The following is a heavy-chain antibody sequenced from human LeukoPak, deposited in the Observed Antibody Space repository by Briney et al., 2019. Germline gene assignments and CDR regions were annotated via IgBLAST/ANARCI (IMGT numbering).Heavy chain of an antibody. D-gene: IGHD6-6*01. J-gene: IGHJ4*02. Sequence: GGSLRLSCVGSGFSFSGYSMTWVRQAPEMGLEWVSSISSGKSFIYHTSSVRGRFTISRDNAKNSLYLQMDSLRAEDTAVYYCARVDSPRPAGRPSDFWGQGTLVTVSS. CDR2: ISSGKSFI. CDR3: ARVDSPRPAGRPSDF. CDR1: GFSFSGYS. V-gene: IGHV3-21*01.